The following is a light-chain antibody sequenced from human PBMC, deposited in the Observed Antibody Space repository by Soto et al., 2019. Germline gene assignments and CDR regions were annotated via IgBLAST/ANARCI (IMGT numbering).Light chain of an antibody. CDR1: NKYVGSSTY. V-gene: IGLV2-14*01. CDR3: CSYTSTATYV. Sequence: QAFLTPPSSLCGFPGPSISRSLPWTNKYVGSSTYVTWYQQYPDKAPPLVIFDVNNRPSGISNRFSGSKSGNTASLTISGLQAEDEADYYCCSYTSTATYVFGTGTKVTVL. CDR2: DVN. J-gene: IGLJ1*01.